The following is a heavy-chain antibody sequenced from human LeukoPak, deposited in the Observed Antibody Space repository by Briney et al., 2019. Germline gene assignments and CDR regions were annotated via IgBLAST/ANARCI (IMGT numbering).Heavy chain of an antibody. CDR3: ARRSVDDRGHFEY. Sequence: GESLKISCKGSGYSFTNYWIAWVRQMPGKGLEWMGIIYPGDSDTRYSPSFQGQVFISADKSISTAYLQWSSLKASDTAMYFCARRSVDDRGHFEYWGQGTLVTVSS. CDR1: GYSFTNYW. J-gene: IGHJ4*02. CDR2: IYPGDSDT. V-gene: IGHV5-51*01. D-gene: IGHD5-12*01.